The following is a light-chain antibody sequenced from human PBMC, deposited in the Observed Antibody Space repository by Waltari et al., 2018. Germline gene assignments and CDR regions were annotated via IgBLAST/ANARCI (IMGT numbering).Light chain of an antibody. CDR1: SSHLGAHNS. CDR3: SSYTSSSTDVV. J-gene: IGLJ2*01. CDR2: QVN. Sequence: QSALTQPASVSGSPGQSITISCPGTSSHLGAHNSLSWLEQQSGKAPKVLIYQVNKRPSAVSKRFSGAKSGNTESLTISGLQAEDEADYYCSSYTSSSTDVVFGGGTKLTVL. V-gene: IGLV2-14*01.